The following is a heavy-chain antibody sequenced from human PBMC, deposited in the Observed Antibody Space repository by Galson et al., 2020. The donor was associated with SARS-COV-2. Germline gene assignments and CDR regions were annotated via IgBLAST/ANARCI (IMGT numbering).Heavy chain of an antibody. V-gene: IGHV3-23*01. CDR3: ARKRDMARGYYFDY. CDR2: ISDSGGIA. D-gene: IGHD3-10*01. CDR1: GFRFSNYA. Sequence: GGSLRLSCPASGFRFSNYAMSWVRQAPGKGLEWVSAISDSGGIAVYADSVKGRFTISRDNSKNTVYLQMNSLRVEDTAIYYCARKRDMARGYYFDYWGQGSLVTVSS. J-gene: IGHJ4*02.